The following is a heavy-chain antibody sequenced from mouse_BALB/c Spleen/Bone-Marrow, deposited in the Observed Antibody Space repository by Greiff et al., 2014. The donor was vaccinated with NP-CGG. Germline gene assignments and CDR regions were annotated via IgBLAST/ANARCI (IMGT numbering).Heavy chain of an antibody. CDR2: IDPANGNT. CDR3: AAYRYGWYFDV. CDR1: GFNNKDTY. Sequence: EVKLMESGAELVKPGASVKLSCTASGFNNKDTYMHWVKQRPEQGLEWIGRIDPANGNTKYDPKFQGKATITADTSSNTAYLQLSGLKSGDTAVYYCAAYRYGWYFDVWGAGTTVTVSS. V-gene: IGHV14-3*02. J-gene: IGHJ1*01. D-gene: IGHD2-14*01.